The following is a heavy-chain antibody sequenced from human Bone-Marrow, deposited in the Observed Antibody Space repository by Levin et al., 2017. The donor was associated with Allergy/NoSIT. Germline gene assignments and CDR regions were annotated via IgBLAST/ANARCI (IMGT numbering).Heavy chain of an antibody. CDR3: ATSPNSGY. D-gene: IGHD4-23*01. V-gene: IGHV3-53*01. CDR1: GFTVGNNY. Sequence: LSLTCAASGFTVGNNYMSWVRQAPGKGLEGVSNVYSGGSTHYTDSVKGRFTISRDSSKNTLYLQMNSLRAEDTAVYYCATSPNSGYWGQGTLVTVSS. CDR2: VYSGGST. J-gene: IGHJ4*02.